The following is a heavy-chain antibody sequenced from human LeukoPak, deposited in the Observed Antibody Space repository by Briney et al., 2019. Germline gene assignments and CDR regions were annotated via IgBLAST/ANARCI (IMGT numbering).Heavy chain of an antibody. CDR3: AKEISAFDY. CDR2: INHSGTT. V-gene: IGHV4-34*01. CDR1: GGSFSGYY. J-gene: IGHJ4*02. Sequence: SETLSLTCAVSGGSFSGYYWTYIRQPPGKGLEWIGEINHSGTTYYNPSLESRVSMSVDTSKNQFSLKLSAVTAEDTAVYYCAKEISAFDYWGQGTLVTVSS.